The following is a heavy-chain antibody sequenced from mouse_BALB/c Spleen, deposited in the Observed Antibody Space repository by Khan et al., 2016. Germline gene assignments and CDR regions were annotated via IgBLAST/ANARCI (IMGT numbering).Heavy chain of an antibody. CDR3: AEEYYGSNWFAY. CDR2: INTNTGEP. CDR1: GYTFTNYG. V-gene: IGHV9-3*02. Sequence: LVESGPELKKPGETVKISCKASGYTFTNYGMNWVKQAPGKGLKWMGWINTNTGEPTYAEEFKGRFAFSLETSARTAYLQINNLKNEDTATYFCAEEYYGSNWFAYWGQGTLVTVSA. D-gene: IGHD1-1*01. J-gene: IGHJ3*01.